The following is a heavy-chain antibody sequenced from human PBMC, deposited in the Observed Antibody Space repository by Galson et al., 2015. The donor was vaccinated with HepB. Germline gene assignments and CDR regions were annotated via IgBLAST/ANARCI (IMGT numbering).Heavy chain of an antibody. CDR3: AKQGGHCSNGVCPFYFDY. J-gene: IGHJ4*02. CDR2: ISGDGAAI. CDR1: GYTFNNYA. V-gene: IGHV3-23*01. Sequence: SLRLSCAASGYTFNNYAIAWVRQVPGKGLDWVSLISGDGAAIYYADSVKGRFTISRDYSKNTVYLQMNSLRAEDTALYYCAKQGGHCSNGVCPFYFDYWGQGSLVTVSS. D-gene: IGHD2-8*01.